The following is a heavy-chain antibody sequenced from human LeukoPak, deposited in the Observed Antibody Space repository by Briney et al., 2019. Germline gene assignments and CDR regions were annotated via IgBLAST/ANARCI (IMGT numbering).Heavy chain of an antibody. Sequence: SETLSLTCSVSGGSISSYYWSWIRQPPGKGLEWIGYLFSGGSTNYNPSLKSRVTISVDTSKNQFSLKLSSVTAADTAVYYCARDSSYCGGDCYSFDYWGQGTLVTVSS. D-gene: IGHD2-21*02. CDR2: LFSGGST. CDR3: ARDSSYCGGDCYSFDY. V-gene: IGHV4-59*01. J-gene: IGHJ4*02. CDR1: GGSISSYY.